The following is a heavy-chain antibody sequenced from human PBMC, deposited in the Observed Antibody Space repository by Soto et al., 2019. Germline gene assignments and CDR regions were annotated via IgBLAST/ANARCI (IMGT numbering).Heavy chain of an antibody. CDR2: IYYSGST. D-gene: IGHD3-16*01. J-gene: IGHJ3*02. V-gene: IGHV4-31*03. CDR1: GGSISSGGYY. Sequence: SETLSLTCTVSGGSISSGGYYWSWIRQHPGKGLEWIGYIYYSGSTYYNPSLKSRVTISVDTSKNQFSLKLSSVTAADTAVYYCARGHMITFGGGRSDAFDIWGQGTMVTVSS. CDR3: ARGHMITFGGGRSDAFDI.